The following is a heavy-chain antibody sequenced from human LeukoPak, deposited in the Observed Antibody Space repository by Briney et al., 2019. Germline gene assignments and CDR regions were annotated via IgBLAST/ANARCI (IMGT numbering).Heavy chain of an antibody. D-gene: IGHD6-19*01. Sequence: PGGSLRLSCVVSGFTFSDHFLDWVRQAPGKGLEWVGRSRNKAKSYTTEYAASVKGRFTISRDDSKNSLYLQMNSLKTEDTAVYYCVRVGSVAGSDYLDYRGQGTLVTVSS. CDR3: VRVGSVAGSDYLDY. J-gene: IGHJ4*02. CDR1: GFTFSDHF. CDR2: SRNKAKSYTT. V-gene: IGHV3-72*01.